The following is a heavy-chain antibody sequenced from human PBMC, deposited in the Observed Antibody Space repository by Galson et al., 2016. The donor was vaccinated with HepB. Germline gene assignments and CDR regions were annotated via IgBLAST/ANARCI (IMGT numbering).Heavy chain of an antibody. Sequence: TLSLTCAVSGVSVSSGPYYWTWIRQSAGKGLEWIGRISRSGITSYNPSVRSRVAISIDTSRNQFSLRLTSLTATDTAVYYCAREETDPSEFPVAYFRYWGQGALVTVSS. CDR1: GVSVSSGPYY. CDR3: AREETDPSEFPVAYFRY. J-gene: IGHJ1*01. D-gene: IGHD3-10*01. CDR2: ISRSGIT. V-gene: IGHV4-61*02.